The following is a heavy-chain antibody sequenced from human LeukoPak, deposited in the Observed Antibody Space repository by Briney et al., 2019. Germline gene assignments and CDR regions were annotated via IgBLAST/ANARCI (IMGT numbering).Heavy chain of an antibody. J-gene: IGHJ1*01. CDR1: GYTFTDYY. V-gene: IGHV1-2*02. CDR2: INPNNGGA. CDR3: ARDYGDYYAEYFQH. D-gene: IGHD4-17*01. Sequence: ASVKVSCKASGYTFTDYYIHWVRQAPGQGLEWMGWINPNNGGANYAQKFQGRVTKTRDTSITTGYMELIRLRSDDTAVYYCARDYGDYYAEYFQHWGQGTLVTVSS.